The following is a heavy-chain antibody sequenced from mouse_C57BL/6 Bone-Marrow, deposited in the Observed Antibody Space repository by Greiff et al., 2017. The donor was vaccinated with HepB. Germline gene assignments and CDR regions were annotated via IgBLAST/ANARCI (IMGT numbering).Heavy chain of an antibody. CDR3: VRHPSLLYYYAMDY. D-gene: IGHD6-2*01. J-gene: IGHJ4*01. CDR2: IRSKSNNYAT. V-gene: IGHV10-1*01. CDR1: GFSFNTYA. Sequence: EVQLQQSGGGLVQPKGSLKLSCAASGFSFNTYAMNWVRQAPGKGLEWVARIRSKSNNYATYYADSVKDRFTISRDDSESMLYLQMNNLKTEDTAMYYCVRHPSLLYYYAMDYWGQGTSVTVSS.